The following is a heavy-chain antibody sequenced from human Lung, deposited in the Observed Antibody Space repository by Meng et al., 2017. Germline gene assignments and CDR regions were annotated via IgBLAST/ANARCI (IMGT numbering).Heavy chain of an antibody. Sequence: QVQLTQWGAVLLKPSETLSLTCVVSGGSFSDYYWSWIRQPPGKGLEWIGEINHSGSTNYNPSLESRATISVDTSQNNLSLKLSSVTAADSAVYYCARGPTTMAHDFDYWGQGTLVTVAS. CDR1: GGSFSDYY. V-gene: IGHV4-34*01. D-gene: IGHD4-11*01. CDR2: INHSGST. J-gene: IGHJ4*02. CDR3: ARGPTTMAHDFDY.